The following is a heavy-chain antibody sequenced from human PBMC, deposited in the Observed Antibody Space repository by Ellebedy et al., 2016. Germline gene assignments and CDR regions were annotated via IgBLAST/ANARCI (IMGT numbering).Heavy chain of an antibody. CDR3: ARGIVGATKIDY. CDR2: IYYSGST. D-gene: IGHD1-26*01. Sequence: SETLSLXXTVSGGSFSSYYLRWIRQPPGKGLEWIGYIYYSGSTNYNPSLKSRVTISVDTSKNQFSLKLSSVTAADTAVYYCARGIVGATKIDYWGQGTLVTVSS. V-gene: IGHV4-59*01. CDR1: GGSFSSYY. J-gene: IGHJ4*02.